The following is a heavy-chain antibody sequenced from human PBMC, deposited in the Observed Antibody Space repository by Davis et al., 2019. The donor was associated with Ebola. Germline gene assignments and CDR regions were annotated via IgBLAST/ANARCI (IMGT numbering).Heavy chain of an antibody. CDR2: INHSGST. J-gene: IGHJ5*02. Sequence: PSETLSLTCAVYGGSFSGYYWSWIRQPPGKGLEWIGEINHSGSTNYNPSLQSRVTISVDTSKNQFSLKLSSVTAADTAVYYCAREGSTMVQGVIITPDRDWFDPWGQGTLVTVSS. CDR3: AREGSTMVQGVIITPDRDWFDP. CDR1: GGSFSGYY. V-gene: IGHV4-34*01. D-gene: IGHD3-10*01.